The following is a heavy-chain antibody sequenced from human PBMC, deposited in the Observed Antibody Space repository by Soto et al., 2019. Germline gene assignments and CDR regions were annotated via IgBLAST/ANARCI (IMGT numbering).Heavy chain of an antibody. CDR3: AKDNFRWVVAATRYYYYMDV. CDR1: GFTFSGYG. Sequence: GGSLRLSCAASGFTFSGYGMHWVRQAPGKGLEWVAGISYDGTNKYYADSVKGRITISRDNSKNTLYLQMNSLRAEDTAVYYCAKDNFRWVVAATRYYYYMDVWGKGTTVTVSS. CDR2: ISYDGTNK. D-gene: IGHD2-15*01. J-gene: IGHJ6*03. V-gene: IGHV3-30*18.